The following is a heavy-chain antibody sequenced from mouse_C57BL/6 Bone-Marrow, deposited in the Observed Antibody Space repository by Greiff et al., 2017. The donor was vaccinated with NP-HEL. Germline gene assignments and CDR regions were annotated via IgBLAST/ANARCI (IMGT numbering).Heavy chain of an antibody. CDR2: INPGSGGT. CDR3: ARGDFYYYGSRGDD. D-gene: IGHD1-1*01. J-gene: IGHJ2*01. CDR1: GYAFTNYL. Sequence: VQGVESGAELVRPGTSVKVSCKASGYAFTNYLIEWVKQRPGQGLEWIGVINPGSGGTNYNEKFKGKATLTADKSSSTAYMQLSSLTSEDSAVYFCARGDFYYYGSRGDDWGQGTTLTVSS. V-gene: IGHV1-54*01.